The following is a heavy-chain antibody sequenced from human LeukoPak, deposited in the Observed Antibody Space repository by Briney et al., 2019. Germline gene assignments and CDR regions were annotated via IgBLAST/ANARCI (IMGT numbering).Heavy chain of an antibody. CDR3: ARDMDYRPIGNYYYGY. V-gene: IGHV3-30*04. J-gene: IGHJ4*02. D-gene: IGHD1-7*01. Sequence: GGSLRLSCAASGFTFSSYAIHWVRQAPGKGLEWVAVISYDGSNKYYADSVKGRFTISRDNSKNTLYLQMNSLRAEDTAVYYCARDMDYRPIGNYYYGYWGQGTLVTVS. CDR1: GFTFSSYA. CDR2: ISYDGSNK.